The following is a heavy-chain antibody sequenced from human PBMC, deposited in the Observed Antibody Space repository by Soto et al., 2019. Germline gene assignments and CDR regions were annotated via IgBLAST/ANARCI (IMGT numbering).Heavy chain of an antibody. D-gene: IGHD3-22*01. CDR2: IYYSGST. V-gene: IGHV4-59*12. Sequence: LETLSLTWTVSGGSISSYYWIWIRQPPGKGLEWIGYIYYSGSTNYNPSLKSRVTISVDTSKNQFSLKLSSVTAADTAVYYCAREITMIVVGYFDYWGQGTLVTVSS. CDR1: GGSISSYY. J-gene: IGHJ4*02. CDR3: AREITMIVVGYFDY.